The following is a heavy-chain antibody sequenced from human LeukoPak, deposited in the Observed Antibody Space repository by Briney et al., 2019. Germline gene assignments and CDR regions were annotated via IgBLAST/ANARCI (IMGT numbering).Heavy chain of an antibody. CDR1: GGSFSNYY. Sequence: SETLSLTCVVYGGSFSNYYWSWIRQPPGKGLEWIGEINHSGSTNYNPSLKSRVTISVDTSKNQFSLKLSSVTAADTAVYYCARDAYYDSSGYLYHYYGMDVWGQGTTVTVSS. CDR3: ARDAYYDSSGYLYHYYGMDV. J-gene: IGHJ6*02. V-gene: IGHV4-34*01. CDR2: INHSGST. D-gene: IGHD3-22*01.